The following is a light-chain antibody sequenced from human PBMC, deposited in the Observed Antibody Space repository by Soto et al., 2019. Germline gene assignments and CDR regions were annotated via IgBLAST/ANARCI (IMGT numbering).Light chain of an antibody. CDR1: QGITSY. CDR2: GAS. V-gene: IGKV1-9*01. CDR3: QQTRSYPST. Sequence: IHLTHSPSSLSASVLYSVTITFLSSQGITSYLAWYQQKPGKAPNLLIYGASTLQSGVPSRFSGSGSGTDFTLTINSLQAEDFATYYCQQTRSYPSTFGGGTKVDI. J-gene: IGKJ4*01.